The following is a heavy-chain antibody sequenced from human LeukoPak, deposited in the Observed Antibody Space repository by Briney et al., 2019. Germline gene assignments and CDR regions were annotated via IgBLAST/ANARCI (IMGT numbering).Heavy chain of an antibody. CDR2: INSDGSSR. Sequence: GGSLRLSCAASGSTFSNYWMHWVRQTPGKGLVWVSRINSDGSSRNYADSVKGRFTISRDNAKNTLYLQMNSLRAEDTAVYYCASASSHRIAAGGDYWGQGTLVTVSS. CDR1: GSTFSNYW. J-gene: IGHJ4*02. CDR3: ASASSHRIAAGGDY. D-gene: IGHD6-13*01. V-gene: IGHV3-74*01.